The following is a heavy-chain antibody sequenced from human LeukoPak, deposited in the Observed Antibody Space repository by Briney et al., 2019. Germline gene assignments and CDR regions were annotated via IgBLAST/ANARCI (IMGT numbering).Heavy chain of an antibody. D-gene: IGHD1-1*01. Sequence: SETLSLTCTVSGGSISSYYWSWIRQPPGKGLEWIGYIYYSGSTNYNPSLKSRDTISVDTSKNQFSLKLSSVTAANTAVYYCARGGYNWNDNFDYWGQGTLVTVSS. CDR1: GGSISSYY. CDR3: ARGGYNWNDNFDY. CDR2: IYYSGST. V-gene: IGHV4-59*01. J-gene: IGHJ4*02.